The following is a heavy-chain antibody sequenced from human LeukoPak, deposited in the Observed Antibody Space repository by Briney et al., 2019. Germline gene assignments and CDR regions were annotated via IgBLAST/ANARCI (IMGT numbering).Heavy chain of an antibody. CDR3: AKDDVDTAMVPTDY. D-gene: IGHD5-18*01. V-gene: IGHV3-23*01. CDR2: ISGSGGST. Sequence: PGGSLRLSCAASVFTFSSYAMSWVRQAPGKGLEWVSAISGSGGSTYYADSVKGRFTISRDNSKNTLYLQMNSLRAEDTAVYYCAKDDVDTAMVPTDYWGQGTLVTVSS. CDR1: VFTFSSYA. J-gene: IGHJ4*02.